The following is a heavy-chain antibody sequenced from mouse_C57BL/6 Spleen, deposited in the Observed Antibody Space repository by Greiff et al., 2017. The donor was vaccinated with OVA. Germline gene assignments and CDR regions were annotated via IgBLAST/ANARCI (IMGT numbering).Heavy chain of an antibody. V-gene: IGHV2-2*01. CDR3: ARGGTTVVATGYFDV. D-gene: IGHD1-1*01. CDR1: GFSLTSYG. CDR2: IWSGGST. J-gene: IGHJ1*03. Sequence: VQLVESGPGLVQPSQSLSITCTVSGFSLTSYGVHWVRQSPGKGLEWLGVIWSGGSTDYNAAFITRLSISKDNSKSQVFFKMNSLQADDTAIYYCARGGTTVVATGYFDVWGTGTTVTVSS.